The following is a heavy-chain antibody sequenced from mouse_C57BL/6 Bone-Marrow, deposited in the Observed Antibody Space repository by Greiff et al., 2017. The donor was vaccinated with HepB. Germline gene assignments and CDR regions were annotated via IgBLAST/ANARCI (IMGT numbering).Heavy chain of an antibody. V-gene: IGHV5-17*01. CDR1: GFTFSDYG. CDR3: ARFNWDDAMDY. CDR2: ISSGSSTI. J-gene: IGHJ4*01. D-gene: IGHD4-1*01. Sequence: EVHLVESGGGLVKPGGSLKLSCAASGFTFSDYGMRWVRQAPEKGLEWVGYISSGSSTIYYADTVKGRITISKDNAKNTLFLQMTRLRSEDTAMYYCARFNWDDAMDYWGKGTSVTVAS.